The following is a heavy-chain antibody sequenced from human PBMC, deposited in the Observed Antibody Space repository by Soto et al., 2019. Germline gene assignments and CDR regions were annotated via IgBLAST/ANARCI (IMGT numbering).Heavy chain of an antibody. CDR2: ISYDGSNK. J-gene: IGHJ6*02. CDR1: GFTFSSYG. D-gene: IGHD3-9*01. CDR3: ARRYFDRNGMDV. V-gene: IGHV3-30*03. Sequence: GSLRLSCAASGFTFSSYGMHWVRQAPGKGLEWVAVISYDGSNKYYADSVKGRFTISRDNSKNTLYLQMNSLRAEDTAVYYCARRYFDRNGMDVWGQGTTVTVSS.